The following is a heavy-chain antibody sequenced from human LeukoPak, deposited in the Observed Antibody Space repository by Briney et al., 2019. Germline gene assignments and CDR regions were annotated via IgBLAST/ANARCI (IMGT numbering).Heavy chain of an antibody. J-gene: IGHJ4*02. Sequence: GESLKISCRCSGYSFINYYIGWVRQMPGKGLEWIGVTYPGGSDTSYNPSFKGQVIFSADKSTTTVYLQWSRLQASDTAIYYCDRQYSSGWFRHFDYWGQGTLITVSS. V-gene: IGHV5-51*01. CDR2: TYPGGSDT. CDR3: DRQYSSGWFRHFDY. D-gene: IGHD3-22*01. CDR1: GYSFINYY.